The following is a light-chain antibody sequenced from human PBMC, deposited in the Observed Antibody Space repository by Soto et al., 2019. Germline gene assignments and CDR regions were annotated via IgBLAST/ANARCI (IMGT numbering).Light chain of an antibody. CDR3: GSYTGSIYV. CDR1: SSDVGGYKF. J-gene: IGLJ1*01. V-gene: IGLV2-14*01. Sequence: QSVLTQPASVSGSPGQSITISCTGTSSDVGGYKFVSWYQQHPGKAPKLMIYEVSNRPSGVSSRFSGSKSGNTASLTISGLHAEDEADYYCGSYTGSIYVFGPGTKVTVL. CDR2: EVS.